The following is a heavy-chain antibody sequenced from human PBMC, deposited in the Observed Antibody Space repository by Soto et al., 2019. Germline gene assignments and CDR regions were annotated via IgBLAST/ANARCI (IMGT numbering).Heavy chain of an antibody. V-gene: IGHV3-66*01. J-gene: IGHJ5*02. CDR2: IYNDDNT. CDR3: AKDALNLTNGANWFDP. Sequence: PGGSLRLSCAASGFTVRGNYMSWARQAPGKGLERVSVIYNDDNTLYADSVKGRFTISRDSSKNTVYLQMNSLRAEDTAVYYCAKDALNLTNGANWFDPWGQGT. CDR1: GFTVRGNY. D-gene: IGHD2-8*01.